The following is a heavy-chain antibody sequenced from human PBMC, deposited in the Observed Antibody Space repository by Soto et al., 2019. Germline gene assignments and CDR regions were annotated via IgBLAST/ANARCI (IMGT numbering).Heavy chain of an antibody. CDR3: GMTATGNGGAYCGY. Sequence: QVQLVESGAEVKKPGSSVKVSCTASGGTFSSYTISWVRQAPGQGLEWMGRINPILGIAKYAQKFQGRVTITADKSTSTAYKERISMGSEDTAVYYCGMTATGNGGAYCGYWGQGTLVAVSS. V-gene: IGHV1-69*02. J-gene: IGHJ4*02. D-gene: IGHD2-21*02. CDR1: GGTFSSYT. CDR2: INPILGIA.